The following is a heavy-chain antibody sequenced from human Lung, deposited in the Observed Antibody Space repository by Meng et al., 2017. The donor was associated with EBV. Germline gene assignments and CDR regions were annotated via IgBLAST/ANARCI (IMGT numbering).Heavy chain of an antibody. J-gene: IGHJ5*01. CDR1: GVYIFSSRYC. CDR3: ARGGVLTYHCGSGSYLNLFDS. CDR2: SFSSGGS. V-gene: IGHV4-31*01. Sequence: LSLTCTVAGVYIFSSRYCSTFTGHYPSWVPEAIGYSFSSGGSCYHPSCQSLVTISVDTSRNQFCLKLMCVTAADTAVYSCARGGVLTYHCGSGSYLNLFDSWGQGTLVTVSS. D-gene: IGHD3-10*01.